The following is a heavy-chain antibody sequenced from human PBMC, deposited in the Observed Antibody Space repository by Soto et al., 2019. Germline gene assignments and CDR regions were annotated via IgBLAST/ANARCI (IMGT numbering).Heavy chain of an antibody. V-gene: IGHV3-48*02. J-gene: IGHJ6*03. CDR2: ISSSSSVI. CDR3: ARDVSWGSYWYDYMAV. D-gene: IGHD2-8*02. CDR1: GFILSDCA. Sequence: EVQLVESGGGLVQPGGSLRLSCATSGFILSDCAMNWVRQAPGKGLEWVSYISSSSSVIDYADSVKGRFTVSRDNARNSLYLQMNSLRDEDTAVYYCARDVSWGSYWYDYMAVWGKGTTVTVSS.